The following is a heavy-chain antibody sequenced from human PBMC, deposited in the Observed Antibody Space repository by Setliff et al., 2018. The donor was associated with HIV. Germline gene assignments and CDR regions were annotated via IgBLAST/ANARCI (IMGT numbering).Heavy chain of an antibody. CDR2: IYKAGKT. V-gene: IGHV3-53*01. CDR3: AKDQAVVTPRYDAFDI. CDR1: GFRVTDTY. J-gene: IGHJ3*02. Sequence: PGGSLRLSCEASGFRVTDTYMAWVRQAPGKGLEWVTLIYKAGKTYYADFVKGRFTISRDNSKNTLYLQMNSLRAEDTAVYYCAKDQAVVTPRYDAFDIWGQGTMVTVSS. D-gene: IGHD2-15*01.